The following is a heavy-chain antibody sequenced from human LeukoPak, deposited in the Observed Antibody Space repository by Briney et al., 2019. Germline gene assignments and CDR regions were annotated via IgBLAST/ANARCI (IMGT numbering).Heavy chain of an antibody. V-gene: IGHV3-23*01. J-gene: IGHJ4*02. CDR2: ISGSGGST. CDR1: GFTFSSYA. Sequence: GGSLRLSCAASGFTFSSYAMSWVRQAPGKRLEWVSAISGSGGSTYYADSVKGRFTISRDNSKNTLYLQMNSLRAEDTAVYYCAKERGHSGSYRRVDYWGQGTLVTVSS. CDR3: AKERGHSGSYRRVDY. D-gene: IGHD1-26*01.